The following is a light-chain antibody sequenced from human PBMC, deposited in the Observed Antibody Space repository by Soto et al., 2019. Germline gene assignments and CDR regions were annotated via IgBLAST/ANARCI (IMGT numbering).Light chain of an antibody. CDR1: SSDIGTYNY. V-gene: IGLV2-14*01. CDR3: NSYTGSSSLV. J-gene: IGLJ3*02. CDR2: EVT. Sequence: QSALTQPASVSGSPGQSITISCAGTSSDIGTYNYVSWYQQHPGKAAKLIIYEVTNRPSGVSNRFSGSKSGNTASLTISGLQAEDEADYYCNSYTGSSSLVFGGGTKLTVL.